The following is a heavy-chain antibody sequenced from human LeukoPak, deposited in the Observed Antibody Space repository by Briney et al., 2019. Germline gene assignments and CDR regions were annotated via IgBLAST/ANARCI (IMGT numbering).Heavy chain of an antibody. CDR2: IRSKAYGGTT. Sequence: GGSLRLSCTVSGFTFGDCGMSWFRQAPGKGLEWVGFIRSKAYGGTTEYAASVKGRFTISRDDSKSIAYLQMNSLKTEDTAVYYCTRSRRVYCGGDCYSFDYWGQGTLVTVSS. CDR1: GFTFGDCG. J-gene: IGHJ4*02. CDR3: TRSRRVYCGGDCYSFDY. D-gene: IGHD2-21*02. V-gene: IGHV3-49*03.